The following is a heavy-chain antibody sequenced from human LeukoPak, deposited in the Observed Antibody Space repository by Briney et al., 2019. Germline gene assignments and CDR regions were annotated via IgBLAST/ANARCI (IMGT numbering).Heavy chain of an antibody. CDR3: AKDRLWFGEFHFDY. D-gene: IGHD3-10*01. Sequence: GGSQRLPCAASGFTLSRYGTHCAREAPRKGREGVTFIRYDGSNKYYADSVKGRFTISRDNSKNTLYLQMNSLIAEDTAVYYCAKDRLWFGEFHFDYWGQGTLVTVSS. CDR1: GFTLSRYG. CDR2: IRYDGSNK. V-gene: IGHV3-30*02. J-gene: IGHJ4*02.